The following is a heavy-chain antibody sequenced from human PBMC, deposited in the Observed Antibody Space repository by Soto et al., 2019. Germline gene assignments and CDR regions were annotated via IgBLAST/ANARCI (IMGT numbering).Heavy chain of an antibody. V-gene: IGHV1-69*13. CDR3: ARGSTIKYYYDSSGYYRNYYGMDV. D-gene: IGHD3-22*01. Sequence: GASVKVSCKASGGTFSSYAISWVRQAPGQGLEWMGGIIPIFGTANYAQKFQGRVTITADESTSTAYMELSSLRSEDTAVYYCARGSTIKYYYDSSGYYRNYYGMDVWGQGTTVTVSS. CDR2: IIPIFGTA. CDR1: GGTFSSYA. J-gene: IGHJ6*02.